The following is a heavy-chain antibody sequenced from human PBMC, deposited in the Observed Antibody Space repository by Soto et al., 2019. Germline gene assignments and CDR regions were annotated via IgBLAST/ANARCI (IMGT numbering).Heavy chain of an antibody. Sequence: SETLSLTCTVSGGSISSYYWSWIRQPPGKGLEWIGYIYYSGSTNYNPSLKSRVTISVDTSKNQFSLKLSSVTAADTAVYYCARVEYGYGVDYWGQGTLVTVSS. CDR2: IYYSGST. V-gene: IGHV4-59*01. CDR3: ARVEYGYGVDY. J-gene: IGHJ4*02. D-gene: IGHD5-18*01. CDR1: GGSISSYY.